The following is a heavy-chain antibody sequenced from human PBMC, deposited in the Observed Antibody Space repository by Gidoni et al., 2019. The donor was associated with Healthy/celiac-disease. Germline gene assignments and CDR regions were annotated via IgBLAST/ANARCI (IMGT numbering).Heavy chain of an antibody. V-gene: IGHV3-30*18. CDR2: ISYDGSNK. Sequence: QVQLVESGGGLVQPARSLRLSCAASGFTFSSYGMHWVRQAPGKGLEWVAVISYDGSNKYYADSVKGRFTISRDNSKNTLYLQMNSLRAEDTAVYYCAKQGIAAAGTHLFDYWGQGTLVTVSS. J-gene: IGHJ4*02. D-gene: IGHD6-13*01. CDR3: AKQGIAAAGTHLFDY. CDR1: GFTFSSYG.